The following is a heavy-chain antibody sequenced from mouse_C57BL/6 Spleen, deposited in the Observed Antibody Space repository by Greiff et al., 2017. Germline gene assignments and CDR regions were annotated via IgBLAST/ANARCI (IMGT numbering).Heavy chain of an antibody. V-gene: IGHV10-1*01. CDR1: GFSFNTYA. D-gene: IGHD2-3*01. J-gene: IGHJ3*01. CDR2: IRSKSNNYAT. Sequence: EVQLVESGGGLVQPKGSLKLSCAASGFSFNTYAMNWVRQAPGKGLEWVARIRSKSNNYATYYADSVKDRFTISRDDSESMLYLQMNDLKTEDTAMYYCVRQDGYWSFFAYWGQGTLVTVSA. CDR3: VRQDGYWSFFAY.